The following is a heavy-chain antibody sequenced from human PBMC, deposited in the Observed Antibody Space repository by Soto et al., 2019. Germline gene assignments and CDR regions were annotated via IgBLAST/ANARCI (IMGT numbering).Heavy chain of an antibody. J-gene: IGHJ3*02. Sequence: SETLSLTCTVSGGSISSYYWSWIRQPPGKGLEWIGYIYYSGSTNYSPSLKSRVTISVDTSKNQFSLKLSSVTAADTAVYYCARDESGYDPNGYFIAFDIWGQGTMVT. V-gene: IGHV4-59*01. D-gene: IGHD5-12*01. CDR2: IYYSGST. CDR3: ARDESGYDPNGYFIAFDI. CDR1: GGSISSYY.